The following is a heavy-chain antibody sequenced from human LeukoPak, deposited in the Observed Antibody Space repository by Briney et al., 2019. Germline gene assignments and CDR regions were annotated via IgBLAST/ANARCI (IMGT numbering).Heavy chain of an antibody. CDR3: ASAARALFRRYCSGGSCYGSDP. CDR1: CCSFNNHG. CDR2: ISAYNGNT. D-gene: IGHD2-15*01. V-gene: IGHV1-18*01. Sequence: GASVKVSCKASCCSFNNHGIIWVRQAPGQGLEWMGWISAYNGNTNYAQKLQGRVTMTTDTSTSTAYTELRSLRSDDTAVYYCASAARALFRRYCSGGSCYGSDPWGQGTLVTVSS. J-gene: IGHJ5*02.